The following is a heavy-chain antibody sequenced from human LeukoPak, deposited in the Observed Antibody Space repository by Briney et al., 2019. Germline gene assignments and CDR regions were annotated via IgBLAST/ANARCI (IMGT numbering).Heavy chain of an antibody. Sequence: SETQSLTCTVSGGSISSYYWSWIRQPPGKGLEWIGYIYYSGSTNYNPCLKSRVTISVDTSKNQFSLKLSSVTAADTAVYYCAREGSYCSSTSCYGEWFDPWGQGTLVTVSS. V-gene: IGHV4-59*01. J-gene: IGHJ5*02. CDR1: GGSISSYY. D-gene: IGHD2-2*01. CDR3: AREGSYCSSTSCYGEWFDP. CDR2: IYYSGST.